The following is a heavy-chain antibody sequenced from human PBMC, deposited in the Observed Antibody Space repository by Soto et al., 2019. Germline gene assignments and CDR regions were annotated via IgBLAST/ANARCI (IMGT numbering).Heavy chain of an antibody. J-gene: IGHJ4*02. CDR1: GFTFSTYA. CDR3: ARMGWAVAGSYYFDY. V-gene: IGHV3-30-3*01. CDR2: ISSDGSNN. Sequence: QVQLVESGGGVGQPGRSLRLSCAASGFTFSTYAMHWVRQAPGKGLEWVAVISSDGSNNYYADSVKGRFTISRDNSKNTLYLQMNSLRVEDTAVYYCARMGWAVAGSYYFDYWGQGTLVTVSS. D-gene: IGHD6-19*01.